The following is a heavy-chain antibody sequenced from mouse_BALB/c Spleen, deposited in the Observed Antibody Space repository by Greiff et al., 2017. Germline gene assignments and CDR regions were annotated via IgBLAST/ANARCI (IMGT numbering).Heavy chain of an antibody. CDR2: IDPANGNT. J-gene: IGHJ4*01. D-gene: IGHD2-5*01. V-gene: IGHV14-3*02. CDR1: GFNIKDTY. CDR3: ARGGYSNYGGYAMDY. Sequence: VQLKESGAELVKPGASVKLSCTASGFNIKDTYMHWVKQRPEQGLEWIGRIDPANGNTKYAPKFQGKATITADTSSNTAYLQLSSLTSEDTAVYYCARGGYSNYGGYAMDYWGQGTSVTVSS.